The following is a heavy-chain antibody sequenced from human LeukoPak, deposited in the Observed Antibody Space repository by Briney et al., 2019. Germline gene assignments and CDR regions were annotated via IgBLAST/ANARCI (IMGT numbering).Heavy chain of an antibody. CDR2: IYHSGST. Sequence: SETLSLTCAVSGGSISSGGYSWSWIRQPPGKGLEWIGYIYHSGSTNYNPSLKSRVTISVDTSKNQFSLKLSSVTAADTAVYYCARSRSVVIRYYYYMDVWGKGTTVTVSS. D-gene: IGHD3-22*01. J-gene: IGHJ6*03. CDR1: GGSISSGGYS. V-gene: IGHV4-30-2*01. CDR3: ARSRSVVIRYYYYMDV.